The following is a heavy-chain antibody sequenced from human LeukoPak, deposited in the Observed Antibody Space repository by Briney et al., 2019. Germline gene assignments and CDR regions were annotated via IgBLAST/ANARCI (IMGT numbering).Heavy chain of an antibody. CDR3: ARGRYVLRFLEWLLTFDY. CDR2: ISSSSSHI. V-gene: IGHV3-21*01. CDR1: GFTFSSYS. Sequence: SGGSLRLSCAASGFTFSSYSMNWVRQAPGKGLEWVSSISSSSSHIYYADSVKGRFTISRDNAKNSLYLQMNSLRAEDTAVYYCARGRYVLRFLEWLLTFDYWGQGTLVTVSS. D-gene: IGHD3-3*01. J-gene: IGHJ4*02.